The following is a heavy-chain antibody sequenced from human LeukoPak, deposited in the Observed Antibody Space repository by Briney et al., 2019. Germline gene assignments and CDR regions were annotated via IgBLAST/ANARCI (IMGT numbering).Heavy chain of an antibody. CDR2: IYYSGST. Sequence: SETVSHICTVSGGSISSTSYYWGWIRQPPGKGLEWIGSIYYSGSTDYNPPLKSRVTISVDTSKNQFSLKLSSVTAADTAVYYCAIYFRDAFDFWGQGTLVTVSS. CDR1: GGSISSTSYY. CDR3: AIYFRDAFDF. D-gene: IGHD3-9*01. J-gene: IGHJ3*01. V-gene: IGHV4-39*01.